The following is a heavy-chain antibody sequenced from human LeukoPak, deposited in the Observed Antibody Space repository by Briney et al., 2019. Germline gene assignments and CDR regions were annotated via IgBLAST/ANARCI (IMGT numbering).Heavy chain of an antibody. Sequence: EGSLRLSCAASGLTVSSNYMSWVRQAPGKGLEWVSVIYRGGPTYYADSVKGRFTISRDNSKNTLYLQMNSLRAEDTAVYYCARDSYVDSEAVRWFDPWGQGTLVTVSS. CDR3: ARDSYVDSEAVRWFDP. CDR2: IYRGGPT. J-gene: IGHJ5*02. D-gene: IGHD4-17*01. CDR1: GLTVSSNY. V-gene: IGHV3-66*01.